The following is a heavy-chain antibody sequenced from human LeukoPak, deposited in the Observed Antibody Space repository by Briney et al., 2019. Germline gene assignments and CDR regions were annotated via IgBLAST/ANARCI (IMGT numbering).Heavy chain of an antibody. V-gene: IGHV3-23*01. J-gene: IGHJ4*02. D-gene: IGHD3-3*01. CDR2: ISGSGGST. CDR1: GFTFSNYA. Sequence: PGGSLRLSCAASGFTFSNYAMSWVRQAPGKGLEWVSSISGSGGSTNYADSVKGRFTITRDKSKNTLHLQMSSLRDEDTAVYHCAKSPRDLKVFDYWGQGTLVTVSS. CDR3: AKSPRDLKVFDY.